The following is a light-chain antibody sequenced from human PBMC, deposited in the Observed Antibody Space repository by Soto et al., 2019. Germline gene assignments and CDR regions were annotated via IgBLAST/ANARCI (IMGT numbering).Light chain of an antibody. CDR2: GAS. J-gene: IGKJ4*01. CDR1: RNINRK. V-gene: IGKV3-15*01. Sequence: EIVMTQSPATLSLSPGERATLSCRASRNINRKLAWYQQKPGQAPRLLISGASTRATGIPARFSGSGSGTEFTLTISSLQSEDFAVYYCQQYDDYPPLIFGGGTKVEIK. CDR3: QQYDDYPPLI.